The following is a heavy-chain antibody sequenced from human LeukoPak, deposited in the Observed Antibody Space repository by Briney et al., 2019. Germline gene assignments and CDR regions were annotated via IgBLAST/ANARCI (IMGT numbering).Heavy chain of an antibody. CDR3: ARGGTTVSGNWPRYYYYYFYMDV. V-gene: IGHV1-69*13. Sequence: GASVKVSCKASGGTFSSYAISWVRQAPGQRLEWMGGSIPIFGTANYAQKFQGRVTITSDESTSTAYMELSSLRSEDTAVYYCARGGTTVSGNWPRYYYYYFYMDVWGKGTTVTVSS. D-gene: IGHD4-11*01. CDR1: GGTFSSYA. J-gene: IGHJ6*03. CDR2: SIPIFGTA.